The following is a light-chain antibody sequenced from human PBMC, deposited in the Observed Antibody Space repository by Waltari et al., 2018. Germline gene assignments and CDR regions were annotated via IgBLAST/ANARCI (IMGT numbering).Light chain of an antibody. CDR1: TSNTRVGYD. V-gene: IGLV1-40*01. CDR2: SYT. CDR3: QPYYKNLSAWV. J-gene: IGLJ3*02. Sequence: QSVLTQPPSVSGAPGQRVTVSYTGSTSNTRVGYDVQWYQQFPGRAPKLAIYSYTDRPSGVPDRLSATKSGSSASLAITGLQAEDEADYYCQPYYKNLSAWVFGGGTKLTVL.